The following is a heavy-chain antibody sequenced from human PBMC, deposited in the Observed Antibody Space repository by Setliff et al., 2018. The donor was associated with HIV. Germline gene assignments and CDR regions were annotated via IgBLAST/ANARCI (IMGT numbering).Heavy chain of an antibody. CDR1: GGSISGYY. V-gene: IGHV4-39*02. Sequence: PSETLSLTCTVSGGSISGYYWGWIRQPPGKGLEWVGTVYYTGNTFYNPSLRNRVTISVDTSKNYLSLKVTSVTAADTAIYYCARGPVSGYDRGWVDSWGQGTQVTVSS. J-gene: IGHJ4*02. CDR3: ARGPVSGYDRGWVDS. CDR2: VYYTGNT. D-gene: IGHD5-12*01.